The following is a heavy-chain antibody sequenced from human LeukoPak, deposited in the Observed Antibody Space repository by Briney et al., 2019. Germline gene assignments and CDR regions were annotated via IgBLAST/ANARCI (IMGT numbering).Heavy chain of an antibody. CDR3: ASGGYCSSTTCYPNWFDP. CDR1: GYSITTGYY. D-gene: IGHD2-2*01. CDR2: IYHSGST. J-gene: IGHJ5*02. Sequence: PSETLSLTCSVSGYSITTGYYWGWIRQPPGKGLEWLGSIYHSGSTFYNPSLKSRVTVSVDPSKNQFSLKLSSVTAADTAVYYCASGGYCSSTTCYPNWFDPWGQGTLVTVSS. V-gene: IGHV4-38-2*02.